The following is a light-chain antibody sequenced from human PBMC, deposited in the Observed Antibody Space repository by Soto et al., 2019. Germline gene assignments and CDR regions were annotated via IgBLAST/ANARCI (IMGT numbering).Light chain of an antibody. CDR3: HQYGNSPLT. CDR2: AAS. Sequence: EIVLTQSPATLSLSPGERATLSCRASQSVRSGYFAWYQQKSGQAPRLLIVAASDRATDIPDRFSGGGSGTDFTLTISRLEPEDFALYYCHQYGNSPLTVCGGTWLEIK. CDR1: QSVRSGY. J-gene: IGKJ4*01. V-gene: IGKV3-20*01.